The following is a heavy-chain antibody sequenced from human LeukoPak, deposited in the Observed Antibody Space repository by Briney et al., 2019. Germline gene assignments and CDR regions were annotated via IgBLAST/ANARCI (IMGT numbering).Heavy chain of an antibody. CDR2: ISGSGGST. D-gene: IGHD2-2*01. CDR1: GFTFSSYA. J-gene: IGHJ4*02. CDR3: AKDPYCSSTGCSNFDY. V-gene: IGHV3-23*01. Sequence: GGSLRLSCAASGFTFSSYAMSWVRQAPGKGLEWVSAISGSGGSTYYADSVKGRFTISRDNSKNTLYLQMNSLKAEDTAVYYCAKDPYCSSTGCSNFDYWGQGTLVTVSS.